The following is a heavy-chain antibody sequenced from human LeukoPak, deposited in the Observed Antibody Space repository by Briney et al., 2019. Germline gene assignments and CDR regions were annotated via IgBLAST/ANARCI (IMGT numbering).Heavy chain of an antibody. V-gene: IGHV4-34*01. CDR1: GRSFSGYY. CDR2: INHSGST. Sequence: PSETLSLACAVYGRSFSGYYWSWIRQPPGKGLEWIGEINHSGSTNYNPFLKSRVTISADTSKNQFSLKLSSVTAADTAVYYCARAAGHAGSPYYYYYYGMDVWGKGTTVTVSS. J-gene: IGHJ6*04. CDR3: ARAAGHAGSPYYYYYYGMDV. D-gene: IGHD3-10*01.